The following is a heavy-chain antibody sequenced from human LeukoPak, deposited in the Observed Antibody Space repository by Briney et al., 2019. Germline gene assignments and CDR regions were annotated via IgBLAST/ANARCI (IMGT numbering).Heavy chain of an antibody. J-gene: IGHJ4*02. CDR1: GFTFSSYS. CDR2: IYSGGSI. V-gene: IGHV3-53*01. CDR3: ATNGRFGELDH. Sequence: GGSLRLSCAASGFTFSSYSMNWVRQAPGKGLEWVSVIYSGGSIYYVDSVKGRFTISRDNSKNTVYLQMNSLRGDDTAMYYCATNGRFGELDHWGQGALVTVSS. D-gene: IGHD3-10*01.